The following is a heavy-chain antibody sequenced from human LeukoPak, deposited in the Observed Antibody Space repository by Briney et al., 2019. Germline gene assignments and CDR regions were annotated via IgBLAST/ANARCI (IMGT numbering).Heavy chain of an antibody. V-gene: IGHV3-21*01. J-gene: IGHJ3*02. CDR2: ITGGSSYI. Sequence: PGGSLRLSCAASGFIFSSYSMSWVRQAPGKGLEWVSSITGGSSYIYYADSVKGRFTVSRDNAKHSLYLQMNSLRAEDTAVYYCARGGHCSGGSCSEGASDIWGQGTMVTVSS. D-gene: IGHD2-15*01. CDR3: ARGGHCSGGSCSEGASDI. CDR1: GFIFSSYS.